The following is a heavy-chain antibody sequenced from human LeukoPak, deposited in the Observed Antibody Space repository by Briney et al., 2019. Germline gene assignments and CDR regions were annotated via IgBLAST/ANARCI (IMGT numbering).Heavy chain of an antibody. Sequence: GGSLRLSCAASGFTFSSYSMNWVRQAPGKGLEWVSYISSSSSTIYYADSVKGRFTISRDNAKNSLYLQMNSLRAEDTAVYYCARGVRYYGSGSYYFDYWGQGTLVTVSS. CDR1: GFTFSSYS. CDR3: ARGVRYYGSGSYYFDY. J-gene: IGHJ4*02. D-gene: IGHD3-10*01. CDR2: ISSSSSTI. V-gene: IGHV3-48*01.